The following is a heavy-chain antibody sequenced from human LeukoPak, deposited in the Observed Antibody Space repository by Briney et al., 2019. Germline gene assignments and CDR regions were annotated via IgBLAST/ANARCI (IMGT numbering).Heavy chain of an antibody. CDR1: GGSFSGYY. D-gene: IGHD2-15*01. V-gene: IGHV4-34*01. Sequence: PSETLSLTCAVYGGSFSGYYWSWIRQPPGKGLEWIGEINHSGSTNYNPSLKSRVTISVDTSKEQFSLKLRSVTAADTAIYYCATRYCSDGTCYLDYWAQGTLVTVSS. J-gene: IGHJ4*02. CDR2: INHSGST. CDR3: ATRYCSDGTCYLDY.